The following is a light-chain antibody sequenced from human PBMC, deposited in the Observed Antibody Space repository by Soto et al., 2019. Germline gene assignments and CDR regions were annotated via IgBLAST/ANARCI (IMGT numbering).Light chain of an antibody. CDR3: QQRSNWPPT. J-gene: IGKJ1*01. CDR1: QSVGRN. V-gene: IGKV3-11*01. CDR2: DAS. Sequence: EIVLTQSPATLSFSPGERATLSCRASQSVGRNLAWYQQKPGQAPRLLIYDASNRATGIPARFSGGGSGTDFTLTISSLEPEDFAVYYCQQRSNWPPTFGQGTKVDIK.